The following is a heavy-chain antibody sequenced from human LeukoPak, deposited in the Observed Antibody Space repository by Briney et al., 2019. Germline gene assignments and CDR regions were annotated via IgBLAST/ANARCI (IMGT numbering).Heavy chain of an antibody. CDR1: GGSISSSSYY. CDR3: ARDPSSGWYAGYWFDP. CDR2: IYYSGST. D-gene: IGHD6-19*01. V-gene: IGHV4-39*07. J-gene: IGHJ5*02. Sequence: SETLSLTCTVSGGSISSSSYYWGWIRQPPGKGLEWIGSIYYSGSTYYNPSLKSRVTISVDTSKNQFSLKLSSVTAADTAVYYCARDPSSGWYAGYWFDPWGQGTLVTVSS.